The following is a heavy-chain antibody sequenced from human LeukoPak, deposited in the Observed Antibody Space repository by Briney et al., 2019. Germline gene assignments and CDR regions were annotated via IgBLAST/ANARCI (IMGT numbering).Heavy chain of an antibody. J-gene: IGHJ6*03. CDR3: ARGSSSWSDYYYMDV. V-gene: IGHV4-59*01. CDR2: VLYSGST. D-gene: IGHD6-13*01. Sequence: PSETLSLTCTVSGGSISSYDWSWVRQPPGKRLEWIGYVLYSGSTNYNPSLKSRVTMSVDTSKNQFSLKVSSVTAADTAVYYCARGSSSWSDYYYMDVWGKGTTVTVSS. CDR1: GGSISSYD.